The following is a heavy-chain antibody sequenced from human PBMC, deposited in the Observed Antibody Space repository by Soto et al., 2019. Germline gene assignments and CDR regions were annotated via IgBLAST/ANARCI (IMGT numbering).Heavy chain of an antibody. J-gene: IGHJ6*02. CDR2: IYYSGST. D-gene: IGHD3-3*01. CDR1: GGSITSSYY. Sequence: PSETLSLTCTVSGGSITSSYYWGWIRQPPGKGLEWIGSIYYSGSTYYNPSLKSRVTISVDTSKNQFSLKLSSVTAADTAVYYCARASRGTGDFWSGYPYYYYGMDVWGQGTTVTVSS. CDR3: ARASRGTGDFWSGYPYYYYGMDV. V-gene: IGHV4-39*01.